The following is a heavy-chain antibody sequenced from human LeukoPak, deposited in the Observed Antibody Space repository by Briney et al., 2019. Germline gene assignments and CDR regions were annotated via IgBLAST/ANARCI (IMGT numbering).Heavy chain of an antibody. V-gene: IGHV4-4*07. CDR1: GASMSSSY. J-gene: IGHJ5*02. D-gene: IGHD3-10*01. CDR3: SRGSYNSWS. CDR2: IYTSGVT. Sequence: SETLSLTCTVPGASMSSSYWSWIRQPAGKGLEWIGRIYTSGVTSYNPSLKSRVIMSIDASKNQFSLNLSSVIAADTAVYYCSRGSYNSWSWGQGTLVTVSS.